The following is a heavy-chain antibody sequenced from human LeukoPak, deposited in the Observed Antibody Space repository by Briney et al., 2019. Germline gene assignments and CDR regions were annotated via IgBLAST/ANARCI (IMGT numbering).Heavy chain of an antibody. D-gene: IGHD1-26*01. CDR3: AKEYGGSYSSLDY. V-gene: IGHV3-23*01. CDR2: ISGSGGST. CDR1: GFAFSSYV. J-gene: IGHJ4*02. Sequence: GGSLRLSCAASGFAFSSYVMSWVRQAPGKGLEWVSAISGSGGSTYYADSVKGRFTISRDNSKNTLYLQMNSLRAEGTAVYYCAKEYGGSYSSLDYWGQGTLVTGS.